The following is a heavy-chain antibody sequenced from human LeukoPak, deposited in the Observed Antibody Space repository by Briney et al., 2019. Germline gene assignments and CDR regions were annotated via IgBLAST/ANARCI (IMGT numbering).Heavy chain of an antibody. D-gene: IGHD1-26*01. CDR2: ISTSSTYI. CDR3: ARDDTGSYGLPFDY. Sequence: GGSLRLSCAASGFTFSTYSMNWVRQAPGKGLEWVSSISTSSTYIFYADSVKGRFTLSRDDAKNSLYLQMNSLRAEDTAVYYCARDDTGSYGLPFDYWGQGMVVTVSS. V-gene: IGHV3-21*01. CDR1: GFTFSTYS. J-gene: IGHJ4*02.